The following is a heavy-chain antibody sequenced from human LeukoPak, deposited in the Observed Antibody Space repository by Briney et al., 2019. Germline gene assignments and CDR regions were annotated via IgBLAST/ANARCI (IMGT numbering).Heavy chain of an antibody. CDR2: ISPTGDGA. D-gene: IGHD3-22*01. CDR1: GFTFSTYA. V-gene: IGHV3-23*01. J-gene: IGHJ4*02. Sequence: PGGSLRLSCAASGFTFSTYALHWVRQAQGKGLEWVSGISPTGDGAYSADSVKGRFTISRDNFKNILYVHMNSLRAEDTAVYYCAKACDRNYFDYWGQGALVTVSS. CDR3: AKACDRNYFDY.